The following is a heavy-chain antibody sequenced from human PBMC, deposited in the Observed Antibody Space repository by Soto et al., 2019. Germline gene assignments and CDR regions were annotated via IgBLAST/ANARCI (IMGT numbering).Heavy chain of an antibody. CDR3: AKGLWFGELFPFDY. D-gene: IGHD3-10*01. CDR1: GFTFTSHA. Sequence: PGGSLRLSCAASGFTFTSHAMHWVRQTPGKGLEWVAAISYDEIDKKYASSVKGRFTVSRDNVKNTLSLQMNSLRPEDTAVYYCAKGLWFGELFPFDYWGQGTLVTVSS. J-gene: IGHJ4*02. V-gene: IGHV3-30*18. CDR2: ISYDEIDK.